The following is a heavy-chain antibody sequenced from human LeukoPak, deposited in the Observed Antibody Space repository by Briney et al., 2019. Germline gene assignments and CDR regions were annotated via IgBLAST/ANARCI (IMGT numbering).Heavy chain of an antibody. CDR2: IIPILGIA. D-gene: IGHD4-17*01. CDR3: ARVYGDDAFDI. CDR1: GGTFSSYA. J-gene: IGHJ3*02. Sequence: SVKVSCKASGGTFSSYAISWVRQAPGQGLEWMGRIIPILGIANYAQKFQGRVTITADKSTSTAYMELSSLRSEDTAVYYCARVYGDDAFDIWGQGTMVTVSS. V-gene: IGHV1-69*04.